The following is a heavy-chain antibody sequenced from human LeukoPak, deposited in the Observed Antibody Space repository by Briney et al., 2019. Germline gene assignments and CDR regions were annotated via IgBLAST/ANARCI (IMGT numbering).Heavy chain of an antibody. D-gene: IGHD3-10*01. CDR3: ARAPYGSGSYYYYYYYMDV. J-gene: IGHJ6*03. Sequence: SETLSLTCTVSGGSISSSSYYWGWIRQPPGKGLEWIGSIYYSGSTYYNPSLKSRVTISVDTSKNQFSLKLSSVTAADTAVYYCARAPYGSGSYYYYYYYMDVWGKGTTVTVSS. V-gene: IGHV4-39*07. CDR1: GGSISSSSYY. CDR2: IYYSGST.